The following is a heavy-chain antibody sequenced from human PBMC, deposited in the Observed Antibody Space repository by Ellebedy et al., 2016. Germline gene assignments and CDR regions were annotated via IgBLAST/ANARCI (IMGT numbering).Heavy chain of an antibody. CDR3: STTMATWPYFLYGMDV. CDR2: ISNDGPNA. V-gene: IGHV3-33*05. CDR1: GFTFSSYG. D-gene: IGHD4/OR15-4a*01. Sequence: GESLKISCAASGFTFSSYGMPWVRQAPGKGLEWVAVISNDGPNAYYADSVKGRFTISRDTSQNTLYLQMNSLRAEDTARNYCSTTMATWPYFLYGMDVWGQGTTVTVSS. J-gene: IGHJ6*02.